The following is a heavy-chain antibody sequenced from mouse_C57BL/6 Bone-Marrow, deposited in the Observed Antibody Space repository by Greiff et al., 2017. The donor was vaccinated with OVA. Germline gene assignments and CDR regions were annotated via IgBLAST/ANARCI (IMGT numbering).Heavy chain of an antibody. CDR2: IYPGSGST. CDR3: ARRDAWLAY. CDR1: GYTFTSYW. Sequence: QVQLQQPGAELVKPGASVKMSCKASGYTFTSYWITWVKQRPGQGLEWIGDIYPGSGSTNYNEKFKSKAPLTVDTSSSAVYMQLSSLTSEDSAVYCCARRDAWLAYWGQGTLVTVSA. V-gene: IGHV1-55*01. J-gene: IGHJ3*01.